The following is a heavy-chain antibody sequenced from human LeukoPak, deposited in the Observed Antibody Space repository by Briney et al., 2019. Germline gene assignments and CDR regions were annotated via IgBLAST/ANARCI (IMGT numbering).Heavy chain of an antibody. CDR1: GGSISSSSYY. Sequence: SETLSLTCTVSGGSISSSSYYWGWIRQPPGKGLEWIGSIYYSGSTYYNPSLKSRVTISVDTSKNQFSLKLSSVTAAGTAVYYCASGRGYYGSGSPGWGQGTLVTVSS. V-gene: IGHV4-39*07. J-gene: IGHJ4*02. CDR2: IYYSGST. CDR3: ASGRGYYGSGSPG. D-gene: IGHD3-10*01.